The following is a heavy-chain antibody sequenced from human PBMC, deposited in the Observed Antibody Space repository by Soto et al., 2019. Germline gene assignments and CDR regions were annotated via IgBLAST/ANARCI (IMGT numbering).Heavy chain of an antibody. CDR2: IYPGDSDA. J-gene: IGHJ5*01. CDR1: GSSFTSYW. Sequence: PGESLKISCKGSGSSFTSYWIAWVRQMPGQGLEWLGIIYPGDSDARYSPSFQGQVTVSVDKSTATAYLQWSSLKASDTGIYYCARRGYSYGFDSWGQGTLVTVSS. D-gene: IGHD5-18*01. CDR3: ARRGYSYGFDS. V-gene: IGHV5-51*01.